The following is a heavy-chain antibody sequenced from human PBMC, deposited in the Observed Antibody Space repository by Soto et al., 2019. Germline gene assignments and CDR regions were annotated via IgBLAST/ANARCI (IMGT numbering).Heavy chain of an antibody. CDR1: GYTFTTYG. Sequence: QVQLVQSGAEVKKPGASVKVSCKASGYTFTTYGITWVRQAPGQELEWMGWISAYSGNTNYAQKLQGRRTVTTDTSTNTAYMDLRSLRSDDTAVYYCARVVKAGDYGDYGRYYFDYWGHGTLVTVSS. J-gene: IGHJ4*01. V-gene: IGHV1-18*04. CDR3: ARVVKAGDYGDYGRYYFDY. D-gene: IGHD4-17*01. CDR2: ISAYSGNT.